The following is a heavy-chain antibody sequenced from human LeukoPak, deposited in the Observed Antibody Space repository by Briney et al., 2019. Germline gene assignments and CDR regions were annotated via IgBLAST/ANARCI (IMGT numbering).Heavy chain of an antibody. V-gene: IGHV3-7*01. J-gene: IGHJ4*02. CDR1: GFTFNNYW. CDR3: ASPYCSTTSCSTLHDF. Sequence: GGSMRLSCAASGFTFNNYWMNWVRQAPGKGLEWVANIKQDGAEKYYVDSVKGRFTISRDNAKSSLYLQMNSLRAEDTAVYYCASPYCSTTSCSTLHDFWGQGTLVTVSS. CDR2: IKQDGAEK. D-gene: IGHD2-2*01.